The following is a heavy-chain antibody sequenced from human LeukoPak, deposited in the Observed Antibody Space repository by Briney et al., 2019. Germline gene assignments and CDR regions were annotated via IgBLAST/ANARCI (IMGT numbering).Heavy chain of an antibody. J-gene: IGHJ4*02. CDR2: INSDGSWT. Sequence: GGSLRLSCAASGNYWMHWVRQAPGKGLVWVSHINSDGSWTSYADSVKGQFTISKDNAKNTVYLQMNSLRAEDTAVYYCVSFYETYWGRGTLVTVSS. D-gene: IGHD2/OR15-2a*01. V-gene: IGHV3-74*01. CDR1: GNYW. CDR3: VSFYETY.